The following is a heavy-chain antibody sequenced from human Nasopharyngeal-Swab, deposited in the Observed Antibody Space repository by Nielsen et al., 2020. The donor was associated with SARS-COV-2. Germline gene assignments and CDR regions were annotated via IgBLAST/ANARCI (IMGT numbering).Heavy chain of an antibody. Sequence: VRQAPGKGLEWVSVIYSGGSTYYADSVKGRFTISRDNSKNMLYLQMNSLRAEDTAAYYCARLGSSSWYANWFDPWGQGTLVTVSS. V-gene: IGHV3-53*01. D-gene: IGHD6-13*01. CDR2: IYSGGST. J-gene: IGHJ5*02. CDR3: ARLGSSSWYANWFDP.